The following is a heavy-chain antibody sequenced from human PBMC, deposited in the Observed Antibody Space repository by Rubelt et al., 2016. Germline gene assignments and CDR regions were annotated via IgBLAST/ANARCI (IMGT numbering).Heavy chain of an antibody. CDR3: TKGSEGAPHDY. D-gene: IGHD6-19*01. Sequence: EVQLVESGGGLIQPGGSLSLSCTITFGNTWMSWVRQAPGKGLEWVANIKQDGSEEYYVDSVKGRFTISRDNARNSLYLQMISLRVEDTAVYYCTKGSEGAPHDYWGQGTLVSVSS. CDR2: IKQDGSEE. V-gene: IGHV3-7*03. J-gene: IGHJ4*02. CDR1: TFGNTW.